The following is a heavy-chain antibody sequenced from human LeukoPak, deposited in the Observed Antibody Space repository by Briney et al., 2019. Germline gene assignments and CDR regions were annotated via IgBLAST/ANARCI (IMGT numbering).Heavy chain of an antibody. CDR3: ATDGRYVAVRNY. CDR2: IYTSGST. V-gene: IGHV4-4*07. Sequence: SETLSLTCTVSGGSISSYYWSWIRQPAGKGLEWIGRIYTSGSTNYNPSLKSRVTMSVDTSKNQFSLKLSSVTAADTAVYYCATDGRYVAVRNYWGQGTLVTVSS. D-gene: IGHD6-19*01. J-gene: IGHJ4*02. CDR1: GGSISSYY.